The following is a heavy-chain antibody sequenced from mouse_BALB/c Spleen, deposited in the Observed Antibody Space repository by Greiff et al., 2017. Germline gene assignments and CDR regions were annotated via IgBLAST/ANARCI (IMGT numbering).Heavy chain of an antibody. J-gene: IGHJ4*01. CDR1: GFSLTSYG. V-gene: IGHV2-2*02. Sequence: VQLQQSGPGLVQPSQSLSITCTVSGFSLTSYGVHWVRQSPGKGLEWLGVIWSGGSTDYNAAFISRLSISKDNSKSQVFFKMNSLQANDTAIYYCARGGVYYAMDYWGQGTSVTVSS. CDR3: ARGGVYYAMDY. CDR2: IWSGGST. D-gene: IGHD1-1*02.